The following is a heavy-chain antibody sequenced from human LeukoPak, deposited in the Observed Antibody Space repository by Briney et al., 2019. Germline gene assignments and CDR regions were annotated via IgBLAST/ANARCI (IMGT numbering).Heavy chain of an antibody. J-gene: IGHJ4*02. CDR1: GFTFSSYE. Sequence: PGGSLRLSCAASGFTFSSYEVHWVRQPPGKGLEWVSYISSSDSTIYYADSVKGRFTISRDNAKNSLYLQMNSLRAEDTAVYYCARDYGGSSPFDYWGQGTLVIVSS. D-gene: IGHD4-23*01. CDR2: ISSSDSTI. V-gene: IGHV3-48*03. CDR3: ARDYGGSSPFDY.